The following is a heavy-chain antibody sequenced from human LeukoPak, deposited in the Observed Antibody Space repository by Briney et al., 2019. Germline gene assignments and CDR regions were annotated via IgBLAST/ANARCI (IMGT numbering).Heavy chain of an antibody. CDR3: ARVGESYYDSSGPWYFDY. J-gene: IGHJ4*02. CDR2: INPNSGGT. V-gene: IGHV1-2*02. Sequence: ASVKVSCKASGYTFTDYHIHWVRQAPGQGLEWMGWINPNSGGTNYAQKFQGRVTMTRDTSISTAYMELSRLRSDDTAVYYCARVGESYYDSSGPWYFDYWGQGTLVTVSS. D-gene: IGHD3-22*01. CDR1: GYTFTDYH.